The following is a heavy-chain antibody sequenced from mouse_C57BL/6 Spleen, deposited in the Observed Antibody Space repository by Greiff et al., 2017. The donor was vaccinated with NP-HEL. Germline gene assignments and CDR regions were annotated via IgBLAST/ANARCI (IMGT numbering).Heavy chain of an antibody. J-gene: IGHJ2*01. D-gene: IGHD4-1*01. CDR1: DYSITSGYY. Sequence: VQLQQSGPGLVKPSQSLSLTCSVTDYSITSGYYWNWIRQFPGNKREWMGYISYDGSNNSNPSLKNRISITRDTSKNQFFLKLNSVTTEDTATYYCARNWVFDYWGQGTTLTVSS. V-gene: IGHV3-6*01. CDR2: ISYDGSN. CDR3: ARNWVFDY.